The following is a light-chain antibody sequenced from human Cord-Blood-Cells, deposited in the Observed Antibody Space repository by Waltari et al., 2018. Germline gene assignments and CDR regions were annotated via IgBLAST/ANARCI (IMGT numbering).Light chain of an antibody. CDR3: QQSNSFPYT. CDR1: QGISSS. CDR2: AAS. J-gene: IGKJ2*01. Sequence: DMPMTQSPSSVSASVGDSVTFTCRASQGISSSLDWYQQKPGKAPKLLIYAASSLQSGVPSRFSGSGSGTDFTLTISSLQPEDFATYYCQQSNSFPYTFGQGTKLEIK. V-gene: IGKV1-12*01.